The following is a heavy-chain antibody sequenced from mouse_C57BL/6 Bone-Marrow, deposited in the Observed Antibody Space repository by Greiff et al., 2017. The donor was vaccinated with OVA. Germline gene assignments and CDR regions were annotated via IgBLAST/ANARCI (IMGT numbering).Heavy chain of an antibody. CDR2: IDPENGDT. CDR1: GFNIKDDY. Sequence: EVKLVESGAELVRPGASVKLSCTASGFNIKDDYMHWVKQRPEQGLEWIGWIDPENGDTEYASKFQGKATITADTSSNTAYLQLSSLTSEDTAVYYCTTRYSNYPWYFDVWGTGTTVTVSS. CDR3: TTRYSNYPWYFDV. V-gene: IGHV14-4*01. J-gene: IGHJ1*03. D-gene: IGHD2-5*01.